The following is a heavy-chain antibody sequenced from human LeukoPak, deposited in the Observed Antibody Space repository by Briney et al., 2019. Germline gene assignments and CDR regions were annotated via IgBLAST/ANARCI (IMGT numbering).Heavy chain of an antibody. V-gene: IGHV1-8*01. Sequence: ASVKLSCKASGYTFTSYDINWVRQATGQGLEWMGWMNHNSGNTGYAHKLQGRVTMTRNTAISTAYMELSSLRSEDTAVYYCARAERYFDWLLYYFDYWGQGTLVTVCS. D-gene: IGHD3-9*01. CDR1: GYTFTSYD. CDR3: ARAERYFDWLLYYFDY. J-gene: IGHJ4*02. CDR2: MNHNSGNT.